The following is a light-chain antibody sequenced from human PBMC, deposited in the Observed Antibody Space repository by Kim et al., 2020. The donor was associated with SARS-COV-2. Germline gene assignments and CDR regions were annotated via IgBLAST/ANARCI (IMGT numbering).Light chain of an antibody. CDR1: GLRNYH. Sequence: ALGQTVRITGKGTGLRNYHASWYQKRPGQAPVLVIYNKDNRPSGIPDRFSGSSSVDTASLTITGARAEDEADYYCNSRDTSGNLWVFGGGTKLTVL. CDR3: NSRDTSGNLWV. J-gene: IGLJ3*02. V-gene: IGLV3-19*01. CDR2: NKD.